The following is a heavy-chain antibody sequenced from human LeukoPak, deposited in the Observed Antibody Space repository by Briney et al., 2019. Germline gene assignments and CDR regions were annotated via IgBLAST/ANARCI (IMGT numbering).Heavy chain of an antibody. J-gene: IGHJ5*02. CDR3: ARRRNSWFDH. V-gene: IGHV4-59*01. Sequence: PSETLSLTCTVSGASISSYCWSWIRQSPGKGPEWIGHICHSGSTNNNPSLKSRVTISVDTSKNQFSLNLSSVTTADTAVYYCARRRNSWFDHWGQGILVTVSS. CDR1: GASISSYC. CDR2: ICHSGST.